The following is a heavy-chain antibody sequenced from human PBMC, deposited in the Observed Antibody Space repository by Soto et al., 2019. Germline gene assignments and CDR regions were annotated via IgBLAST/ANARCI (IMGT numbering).Heavy chain of an antibody. J-gene: IGHJ5*02. Sequence: QVQLQESGPGLVKPSQTLSLTCTVSGGSISSGGYYWSWIRQHPGKGLEWIGYIYYSGSTYYNPSLKSRVTISVDTSKNQFSLKLSSVTAADTAVYYCARAVERVIVQKYNWFDPWGQGTLVTVSS. CDR3: ARAVERVIVQKYNWFDP. CDR2: IYYSGST. CDR1: GGSISSGGYY. V-gene: IGHV4-31*03. D-gene: IGHD3-16*02.